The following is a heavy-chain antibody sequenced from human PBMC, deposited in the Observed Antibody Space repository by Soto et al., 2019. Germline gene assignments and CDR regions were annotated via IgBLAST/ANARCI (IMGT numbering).Heavy chain of an antibody. CDR3: ATAPGYWGSAPLDY. CDR1: GLTFSDAW. D-gene: IGHD7-27*01. V-gene: IGHV3-15*07. J-gene: IGHJ4*02. CDR2: IRSQTDGGTT. Sequence: EVQLVESGGGLVKPGGSLRLSCAASGLTFSDAWMNWLRQVPGKGLEWVARIRSQTDGGTTDYTAPVNGRFTISRDDSGNTLYLQMNSLKTEDTAIYYCATAPGYWGSAPLDYWGQGTLVTVSS.